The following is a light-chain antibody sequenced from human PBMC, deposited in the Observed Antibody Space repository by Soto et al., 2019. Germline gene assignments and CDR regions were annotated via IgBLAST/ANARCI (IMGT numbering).Light chain of an antibody. CDR2: WAS. V-gene: IGKV4-1*01. J-gene: IGKJ4*01. CDR3: QQRSSWPLT. CDR1: QSVLYSSNNKNY. Sequence: DIVMTQSPDSLAVSLGERATINCKSSQSVLYSSNNKNYLAWYQQKSGQPPKLLIYWASTRESGVPDRFSGSGSGTDFTLTISSLEPEDFAVYYCQQRSSWPLTFGGGTKVDIK.